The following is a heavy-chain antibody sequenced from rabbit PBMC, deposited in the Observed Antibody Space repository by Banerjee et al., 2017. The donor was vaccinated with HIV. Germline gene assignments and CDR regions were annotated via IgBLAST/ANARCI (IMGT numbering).Heavy chain of an antibody. J-gene: IGHJ4*01. CDR3: ARDGASGYNFNL. V-gene: IGHV1S40*01. CDR1: GFSFSNKYV. CDR2: INTSSGNT. Sequence: QSLEESGGDLVKPEGSLTLTCTASGFSFSNKYVMCWVRQAPGKGLEWIACINTSSGNTVYASWAKGRFTISKTSSTTVTLQMTSLTAADTATYFCARDGASGYNFNLWGPGTLVTVS. D-gene: IGHD1-1*01.